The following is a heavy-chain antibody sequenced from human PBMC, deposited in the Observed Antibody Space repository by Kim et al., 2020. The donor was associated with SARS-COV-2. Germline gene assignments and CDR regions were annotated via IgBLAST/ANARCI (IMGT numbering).Heavy chain of an antibody. Sequence: GGSLRLSCAASGFTFSSYGMHWVRQAPGKGLEWVAVIWYDGSNKYYADSVKGRFTISRDNSKNTLYLQMNSLRAEDTAVYYCARDSDYFVSSGFDYWGQGTLVTVSS. J-gene: IGHJ4*02. V-gene: IGHV3-30*04. CDR2: IWYDGSNK. D-gene: IGHD3-22*01. CDR3: ARDSDYFVSSGFDY. CDR1: GFTFSSYG.